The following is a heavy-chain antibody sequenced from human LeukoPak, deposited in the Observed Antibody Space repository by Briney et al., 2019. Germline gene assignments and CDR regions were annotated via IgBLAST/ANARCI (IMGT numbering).Heavy chain of an antibody. D-gene: IGHD3-22*01. CDR2: ISSGSTK. V-gene: IGHV3-11*04. Sequence: GGSLRLSCTASGFTFSIHYMSWIRQAPGKGLEWVSYISSGSTKHYADSVKGRFTFSRDNAKNSLYLQMNSLRAEDTAVYYCARGQIGWYFDLWGRGTLVTVSS. CDR3: ARGQIGWYFDL. J-gene: IGHJ2*01. CDR1: GFTFSIHY.